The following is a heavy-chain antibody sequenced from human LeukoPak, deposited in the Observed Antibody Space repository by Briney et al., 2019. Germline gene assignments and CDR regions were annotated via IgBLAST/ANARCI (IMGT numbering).Heavy chain of an antibody. V-gene: IGHV4-34*01. CDR2: VNPRGST. D-gene: IGHD3-10*01. Sequence: ASETLSLTCTISGGSISSYYWNWIRQSPGKGLEWIGEVNPRGSTNYNPSLKSRVTISVDTSKNQFSLKLSSVTAADTAVYYCARDVIGESYAFDIWGQGTMVTVSS. J-gene: IGHJ3*02. CDR1: GGSISSYY. CDR3: ARDVIGESYAFDI.